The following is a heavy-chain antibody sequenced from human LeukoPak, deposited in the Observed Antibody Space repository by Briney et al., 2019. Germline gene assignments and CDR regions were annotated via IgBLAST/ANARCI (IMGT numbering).Heavy chain of an antibody. CDR2: IYTSGST. CDR1: GGSISSYY. CDR3: ARASNSYYDFWSGSQGNWFDP. D-gene: IGHD3-3*01. Sequence: SETLSLTCTVSGGSISSYYWSWIRQPAGKGLEWIGRIYTSGSTNYNRSLKSRVTMSVDTSKNQFSLKLSSVTAADTAVYYCARASNSYYDFWSGSQGNWFDPWGQGTLVTVSS. V-gene: IGHV4-4*07. J-gene: IGHJ5*02.